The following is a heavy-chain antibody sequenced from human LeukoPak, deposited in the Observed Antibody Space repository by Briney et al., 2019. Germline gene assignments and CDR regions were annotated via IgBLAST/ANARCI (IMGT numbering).Heavy chain of an antibody. CDR1: GGSISSGDYY. CDR3: ARGHYDSSGYYYK. J-gene: IGHJ4*02. CDR2: IYYSGST. Sequence: SETLSLTCTVSGGSISSGDYYWSWIRQPPGKCLEWIGYIYYSGSTNYNPSLKSRVTMSVDTSKNQFSLKLSSVTAADTAVYYCARGHYDSSGYYYKWGQGTLVTVSS. D-gene: IGHD3-22*01. V-gene: IGHV4-61*08.